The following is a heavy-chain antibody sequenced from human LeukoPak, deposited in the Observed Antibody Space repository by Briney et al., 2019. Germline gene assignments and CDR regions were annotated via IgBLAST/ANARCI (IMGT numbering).Heavy chain of an antibody. V-gene: IGHV3-23*01. CDR3: VKGVNSAIMPLDS. CDR1: GFTFSYFG. J-gene: IGHJ4*02. D-gene: IGHD2-2*01. Sequence: PGGSLRLSCAASGFTFSYFGMTWVRQAPGKGLEWVSSLSAGGGSTYYADPVKGRFTISRDNSNNILYLQMNSLRADDTALYYCVKGVNSAIMPLDSWGQGTLVTVSA. CDR2: LSAGGGST.